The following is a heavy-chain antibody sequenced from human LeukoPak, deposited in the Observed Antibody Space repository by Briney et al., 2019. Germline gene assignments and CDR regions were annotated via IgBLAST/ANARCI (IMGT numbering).Heavy chain of an antibody. CDR3: TRENWIGDSSGYHDY. CDR1: GFTFGDYA. Sequence: GGSLRLSCTASGFTFGDYAMSWVRQAPGKGLEWVGFFRSKAYGGTAEYAASVKDRFTISRDDSKSIAYLQMNSLKTEDTAVYYCTRENWIGDSSGYHDYWGQGTLVTVSS. CDR2: FRSKAYGGTA. J-gene: IGHJ4*02. D-gene: IGHD3-22*01. V-gene: IGHV3-49*04.